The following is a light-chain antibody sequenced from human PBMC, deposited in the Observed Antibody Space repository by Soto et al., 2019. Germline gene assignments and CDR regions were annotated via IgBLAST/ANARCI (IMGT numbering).Light chain of an antibody. J-gene: IGKJ2*01. CDR2: GAS. V-gene: IGKV3-15*01. CDR1: QSVSSI. Sequence: EIVMTQPPATLSVSPGERVTLSCRASQSVSSILAWYQQKPGQAPRLLIYGASTRATGIPARFSGSGSGTEFTLTISSLQSEDFAVYYCQQYNNWPPYTFGQGTKLEIK. CDR3: QQYNNWPPYT.